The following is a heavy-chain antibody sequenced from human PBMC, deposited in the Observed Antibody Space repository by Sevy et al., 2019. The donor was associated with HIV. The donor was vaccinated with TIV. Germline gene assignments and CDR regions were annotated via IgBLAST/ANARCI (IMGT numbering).Heavy chain of an antibody. Sequence: GGSLRLSCAASGFTFDDYGMSWVRQAPGKGLEWVSGINWNGGSTGYAGSVKGRFTIPRDNAKNSLYLQMNSLRAEDTALYYCARDRGARPLIYYYYGMDVWGQGTTVTVSS. J-gene: IGHJ6*02. D-gene: IGHD6-6*01. CDR3: ARDRGARPLIYYYYGMDV. CDR1: GFTFDDYG. CDR2: INWNGGST. V-gene: IGHV3-20*04.